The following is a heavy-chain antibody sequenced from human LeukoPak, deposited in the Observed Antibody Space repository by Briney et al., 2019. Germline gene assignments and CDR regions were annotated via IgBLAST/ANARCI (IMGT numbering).Heavy chain of an antibody. J-gene: IGHJ4*02. V-gene: IGHV1-18*01. CDR1: GYTFNNYG. CDR2: ISAYNGDT. D-gene: IGHD6-13*01. CDR3: ARSGAATADFFDF. Sequence: GASVKVSCKASGYTFNNYGTNWVRQAPGQGLEWMGWISAYNGDTNYAQKLQGRVTMTTDTSTSTAYMELRSLRSDDTAMYYCARSGAATADFFDFWGQGTLVTASS.